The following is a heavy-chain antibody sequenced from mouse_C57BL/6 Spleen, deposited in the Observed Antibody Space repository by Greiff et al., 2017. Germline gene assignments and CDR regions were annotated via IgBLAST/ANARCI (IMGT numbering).Heavy chain of an antibody. CDR2: INPSSGYT. V-gene: IGHV1-7*01. Sequence: VQLQQSGAELAKPGASVKLSCKASGYTFSSYWMHWVKQRPGQGLEWIGYINPSSGYTKYNQKFKDKATLTADKSSSTAYMQLSSLTYEDSAVYYCASACITTVVPPFDYWGQGTTLTVSS. J-gene: IGHJ2*01. CDR1: GYTFSSYW. D-gene: IGHD1-1*01. CDR3: ASACITTVVPPFDY.